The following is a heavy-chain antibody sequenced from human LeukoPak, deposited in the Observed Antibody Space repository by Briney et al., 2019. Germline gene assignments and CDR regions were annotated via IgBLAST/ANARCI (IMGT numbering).Heavy chain of an antibody. V-gene: IGHV3-30-3*01. CDR1: GFTFSSYA. Sequence: GGSLRLSCAASGFTFSSYAMHWVRQAPGKGLEWVAVISYDGSNKYYADSVKGRFTISRDNSKNTLYLQMNSLRAEDTAVYYCARAPFRWELHYWGQGTLVTVPS. D-gene: IGHD1-26*01. CDR2: ISYDGSNK. J-gene: IGHJ4*02. CDR3: ARAPFRWELHY.